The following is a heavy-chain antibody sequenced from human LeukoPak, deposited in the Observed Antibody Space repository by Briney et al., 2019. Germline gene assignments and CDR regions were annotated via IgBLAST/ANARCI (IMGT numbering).Heavy chain of an antibody. D-gene: IGHD5-18*01. V-gene: IGHV1-2*02. CDR3: ARDPYSNYFDY. Sequence: ASMKVSCKSSRYTFTGYYMHGVRQAPGQGLEWMGWINPNTGGINYAQKFQGRVTMTRDTSISAAYMELSRLRSDDTAGYYCARDPYSNYFDYWGQGTLVTVSS. CDR1: RYTFTGYY. CDR2: INPNTGGI. J-gene: IGHJ4*02.